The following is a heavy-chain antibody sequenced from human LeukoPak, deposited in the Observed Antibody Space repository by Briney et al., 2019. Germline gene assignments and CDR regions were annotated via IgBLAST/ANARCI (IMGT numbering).Heavy chain of an antibody. CDR2: IYSGGTT. J-gene: IGHJ6*02. CDR3: AKAELVGDTGGYYYGMDV. V-gene: IGHV3-53*01. CDR1: GFTVSTNY. D-gene: IGHD1-26*01. Sequence: GGSLRLSCVASGFTVSTNYMSWVRQAPGKGLEWVSVIYSGGTTYYADSVRGRFTFSRDNSKNTLYLQMNGLRAEDTAVYYCAKAELVGDTGGYYYGMDVWGQGTTVTVSS.